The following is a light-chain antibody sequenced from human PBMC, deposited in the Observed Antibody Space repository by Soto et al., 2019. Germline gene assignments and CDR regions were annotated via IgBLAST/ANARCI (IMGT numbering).Light chain of an antibody. CDR1: SSDIGSNNY. V-gene: IGLV2-14*01. Sequence: QSALTQPASVSGSPGQSITISCTGTSSDIGSNNYVSWFQQRPGKAPTLLIYEVSNRPSGVSTHFSGSKSGNTASLTISGLLPEDEAEYYCRPYTAAARLFGGGTKLTVL. CDR3: RPYTAAARL. J-gene: IGLJ3*02. CDR2: EVS.